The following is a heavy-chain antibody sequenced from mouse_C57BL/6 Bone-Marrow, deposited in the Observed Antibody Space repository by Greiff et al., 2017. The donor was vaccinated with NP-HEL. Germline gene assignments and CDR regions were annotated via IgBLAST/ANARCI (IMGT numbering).Heavy chain of an antibody. V-gene: IGHV3-1*01. CDR2: ISYSGST. D-gene: IGHD4-1*01. CDR1: GYSITSGYD. J-gene: IGHJ2*01. Sequence: VQLKESGPGMVKPSQSLSLTCTVTGYSITSGYDWHWIRHFPGNKLEWMGYISYSGSTNYNPSLKSRISITHDTSKNHFFLKLNSVTTEDTATYYCARAETGPYYFDYWGQGTTLTVSS. CDR3: ARAETGPYYFDY.